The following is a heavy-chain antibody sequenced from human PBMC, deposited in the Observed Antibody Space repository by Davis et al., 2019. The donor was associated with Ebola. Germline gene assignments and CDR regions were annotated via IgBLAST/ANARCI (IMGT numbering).Heavy chain of an antibody. CDR3: ARGYCSSTSCYDRRDYYYYGMDV. J-gene: IGHJ6*04. CDR1: GFTFSSYD. Sequence: ARSLTLSCAASGFTFSSYDMHWVRQATGKGLEWVSAIGTAGDTYYPGSVKGRFTIPRENAKNSLYLQMNSLRAGDTAVYHCARGYCSSTSCYDRRDYYYYGMDVWGKGTTVTVSS. CDR2: IGTAGDT. V-gene: IGHV3-13*01. D-gene: IGHD2-2*01.